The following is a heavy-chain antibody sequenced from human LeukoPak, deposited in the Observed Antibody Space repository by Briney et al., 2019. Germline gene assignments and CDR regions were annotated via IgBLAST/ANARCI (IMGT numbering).Heavy chain of an antibody. Sequence: GASVKVSCKASGYTFTGYYMHWVRQAPGQGLEWMGWINPNSGGTNYAQKFQGRVTMTTDTSTSTAYMELRSLRSDDTAVYYCARDSSTAMVSLGYWGQGTLVTVSS. D-gene: IGHD5-18*01. V-gene: IGHV1-2*02. CDR3: ARDSSTAMVSLGY. CDR1: GYTFTGYY. J-gene: IGHJ4*02. CDR2: INPNSGGT.